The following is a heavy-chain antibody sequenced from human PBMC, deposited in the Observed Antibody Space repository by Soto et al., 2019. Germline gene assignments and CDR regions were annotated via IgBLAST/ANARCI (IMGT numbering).Heavy chain of an antibody. D-gene: IGHD3-16*01. J-gene: IGHJ4*02. CDR1: GASISSYY. CDR3: ARGGSYASPNFDH. Sequence: SETLSLTXAVSGASISSYYWSWIRQSPGKGMEWIGYIFYGGSTNYNPSLKSRVSMSVDTSENRLSPRLTSVTSADTAVYHCARGGSYASPNFDHWGQGALVTVSS. V-gene: IGHV4-59*01. CDR2: IFYGGST.